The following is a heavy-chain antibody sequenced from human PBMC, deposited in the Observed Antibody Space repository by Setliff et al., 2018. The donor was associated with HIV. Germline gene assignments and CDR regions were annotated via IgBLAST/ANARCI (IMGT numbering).Heavy chain of an antibody. V-gene: IGHV1-24*01. CDR2: FDPQDGET. D-gene: IGHD2-2*01. Sequence: VKVSCKVYGYTLSELSIHWVRQAPGKGLEWMGYFDPQDGETVYAQKFQGRVTLTEDTSTGTAYMELSGLRSEDTAVYYCATDGIGGWPRPMPDYWGRGTQVTVSS. J-gene: IGHJ4*02. CDR1: GYTLSELS. CDR3: ATDGIGGWPRPMPDY.